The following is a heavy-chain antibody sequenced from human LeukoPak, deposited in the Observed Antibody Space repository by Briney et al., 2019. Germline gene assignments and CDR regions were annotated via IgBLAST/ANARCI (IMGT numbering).Heavy chain of an antibody. CDR2: IYYSGSGST. Sequence: PSETLSLTCTVSVGSISPYYWSWIRQPPGRGLEWIGYIYYSGSGSTNHNPALKSRVTISLDTSKNQFSLTLSSVTAADTAVYYCARHAVYAGSGWSFDYWGKGTLVTVSS. J-gene: IGHJ4*02. CDR1: VGSISPYY. D-gene: IGHD6-19*01. CDR3: ARHAVYAGSGWSFDY. V-gene: IGHV4-59*08.